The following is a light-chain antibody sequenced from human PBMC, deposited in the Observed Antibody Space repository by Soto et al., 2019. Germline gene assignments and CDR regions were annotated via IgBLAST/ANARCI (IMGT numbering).Light chain of an antibody. J-gene: IGKJ5*01. Sequence: EIAMTQSPATLSVSPGERATLSCRARQSVSSNLAWYQQKPGLAPRLLIYGASTRATGIPARFSGSGSGTEFTLTISSLQSEDFAVYYCQQYNNWPLTFGQGTRLEIK. CDR3: QQYNNWPLT. CDR1: QSVSSN. CDR2: GAS. V-gene: IGKV3-15*01.